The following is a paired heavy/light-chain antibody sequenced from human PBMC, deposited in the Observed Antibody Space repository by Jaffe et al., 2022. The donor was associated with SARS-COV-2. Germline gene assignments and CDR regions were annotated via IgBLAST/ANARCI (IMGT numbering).Light chain of an antibody. V-gene: IGLV1-51*01. J-gene: IGLJ3*02. Sequence: QSVLTQPPSVSAAPGQKVTISCSGSSSNIGNNYVSWYQQLPGTAPKLLIYDNNKRPSGIPDRFSGSKSGTSATLGITGLQTGDEADYYCGTWDSSLSAGRGVFGGGTKLTVL. CDR3: GTWDSSLSAGRGV. CDR1: SSNIGNNY. CDR2: DNN.
Heavy chain of an antibody. J-gene: IGHJ3*02. D-gene: IGHD3-22*01. CDR2: IYYSGST. CDR3: ARDYYDSSGYPESHAFDI. V-gene: IGHV4-59*08. CDR1: GGSISSYY. Sequence: QVQLQESGPGLVKPSETLSLTCTVSGGSISSYYWSWIRQPPGKGLEWIGYIYYSGSTNYNPSLKSRVTISVDTSKNQFSLKLSSVTAADTAVYYCARDYYDSSGYPESHAFDIWGQGTMVTVSS.